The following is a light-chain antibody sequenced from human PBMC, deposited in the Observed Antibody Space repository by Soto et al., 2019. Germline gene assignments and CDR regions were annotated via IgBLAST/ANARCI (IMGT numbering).Light chain of an antibody. Sequence: DIQMTQSPSTLSASVGDRVTITCRASESISSWLAWYQQKPGKAPKLLIYDVSNLESGVPSRFSGRGSGTEFTLTISSLQPDDFAPYYCQQYNSYPWTFGQGTKVEIK. CDR1: ESISSW. CDR2: DVS. V-gene: IGKV1-5*01. CDR3: QQYNSYPWT. J-gene: IGKJ1*01.